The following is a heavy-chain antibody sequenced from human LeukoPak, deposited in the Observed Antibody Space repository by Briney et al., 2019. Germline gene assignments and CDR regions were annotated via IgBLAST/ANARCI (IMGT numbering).Heavy chain of an antibody. CDR1: GFTVSSNY. CDR3: ARDRKGSSYERRYYYYMDV. V-gene: IGHV3-53*01. D-gene: IGHD3-16*01. Sequence: PGGSLRCSCAASGFTVSSNYMSWVRRAPGKGLEWGSVIYSGGSTYYADSVKGRFTISRDNSKNTLYLQMNSLRAEDTAVYYCARDRKGSSYERRYYYYMDVWGKGTTVTISS. CDR2: IYSGGST. J-gene: IGHJ6*03.